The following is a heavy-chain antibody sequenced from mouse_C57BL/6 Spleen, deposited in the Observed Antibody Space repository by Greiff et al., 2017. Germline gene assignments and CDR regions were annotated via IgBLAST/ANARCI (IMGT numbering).Heavy chain of an antibody. CDR3: TRQGNDFGC. CDR2: ISSGGDYI. J-gene: IGHJ2*01. V-gene: IGHV5-9-1*02. D-gene: IGHD2-1*01. CDR1: GFTFSSYA. Sequence: EVKLMESGEGLVKPGGSLKLSCAASGFTFSSYAMSWVRQTPEKRLEWVAYISSGGDYIYYADTVKGRFTISRDNARNTLYLQMSSLKSEDTAMYYCTRQGNDFGCRGQGTTLTVSS.